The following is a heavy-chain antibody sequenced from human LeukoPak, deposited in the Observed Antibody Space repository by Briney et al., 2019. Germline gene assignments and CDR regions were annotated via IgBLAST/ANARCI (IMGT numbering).Heavy chain of an antibody. J-gene: IGHJ4*02. Sequence: SETLSLTCTVSGYSISSGYYWGWIRQPPGKGLEWIGSIYHSGSTYYNPSLKSRVTISVDTSKNQFSLKLSSVTAADTAVYYCARGGAGQGLDWGQGTLVTVSS. D-gene: IGHD6-19*01. V-gene: IGHV4-38-2*02. CDR3: ARGGAGQGLD. CDR2: IYHSGST. CDR1: GYSISSGYY.